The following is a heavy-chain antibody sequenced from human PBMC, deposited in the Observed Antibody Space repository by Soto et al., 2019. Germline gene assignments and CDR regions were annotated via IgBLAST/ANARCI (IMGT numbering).Heavy chain of an antibody. CDR1: GLTFSSYS. CDR3: AKWVVGREYMDV. J-gene: IGHJ6*03. CDR2: ISISGGNT. Sequence: EVQLLESGGGLVQPGGSLRLSCAASGLTFSSYSMSWVRQAPGKGLEWVSGISISGGNTYYADSVKGRFTISRDNSKSTLYLQMTSLRAEDTAVYYCAKWVVGREYMDVWGKGTTVTVSS. V-gene: IGHV3-23*01. D-gene: IGHD2-15*01.